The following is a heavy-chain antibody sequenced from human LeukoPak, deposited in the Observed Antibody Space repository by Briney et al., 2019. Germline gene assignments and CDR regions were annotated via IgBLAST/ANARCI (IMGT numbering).Heavy chain of an antibody. J-gene: IGHJ5*02. CDR3: ARGARTPSGYGSRTAGRANWFDP. Sequence: PSETLSLTCAVYGGSFSGYYWSWIRQPPGKGLEWIGEINHSGSTNYNPSLKSRVTISVDTSKNQFSLKLSSVTAADTAVYYCARGARTPSGYGSRTAGRANWFDPWGQETLVTVSS. CDR1: GGSFSGYY. D-gene: IGHD5-12*01. V-gene: IGHV4-34*01. CDR2: INHSGST.